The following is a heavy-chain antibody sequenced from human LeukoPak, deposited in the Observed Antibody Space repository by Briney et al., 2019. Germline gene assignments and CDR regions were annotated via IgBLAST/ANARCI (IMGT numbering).Heavy chain of an antibody. V-gene: IGHV1-3*01. CDR2: INAGNGNT. CDR3: ARGYCSGGRCYSAIDY. D-gene: IGHD2-15*01. Sequence: ASVKVSCKASGYTFTSYAMHWVRQAPGQRLEWMGWINAGNGNTKYSQKFQGRVTITRDTSASTAYMELSSLRSEDTAVYYCARGYCSGGRCYSAIDYWGQGTLVTVSS. CDR1: GYTFTSYA. J-gene: IGHJ4*02.